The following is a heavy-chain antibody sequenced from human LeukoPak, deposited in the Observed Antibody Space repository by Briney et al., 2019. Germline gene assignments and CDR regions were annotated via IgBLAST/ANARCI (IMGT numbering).Heavy chain of an antibody. CDR2: INHDGSEK. D-gene: IGHD3-22*01. CDR3: ARELMGLTMIVVVNPIDY. J-gene: IGHJ4*02. V-gene: IGHV3-7*01. Sequence: PGGSLRLSCAASGFMFTSYWMSWVRQAPGKGLEWVASINHDGSEKYYVDSVKGRFTISRDNAKNSLYLQMNSLRAEDTAVYYCARELMGLTMIVVVNPIDYWGQGTLVTVSS. CDR1: GFMFTSYW.